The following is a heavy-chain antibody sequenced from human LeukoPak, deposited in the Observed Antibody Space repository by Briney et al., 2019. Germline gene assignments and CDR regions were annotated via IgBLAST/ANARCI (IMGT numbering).Heavy chain of an antibody. D-gene: IGHD3-16*01. CDR1: GFIFRNFG. CDR2: ISDLVAHT. CDR3: AKDNYGGVYAS. V-gene: IGHV3-23*01. Sequence: PGGSLRLSCAASGFIFRNFGMSWIRQAPGKGLEWVSHISDLVAHTWYADSVKGRFIISRDNSNNRVFLQMNSLRPEDTALYYCAKDNYGGVYASWGQGTLVTVSS. J-gene: IGHJ5*02.